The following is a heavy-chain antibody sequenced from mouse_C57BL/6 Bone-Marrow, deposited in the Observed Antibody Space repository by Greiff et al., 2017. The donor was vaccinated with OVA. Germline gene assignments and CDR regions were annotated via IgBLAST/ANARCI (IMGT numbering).Heavy chain of an antibody. CDR1: GYTFTDYE. D-gene: IGHD1-1*01. CDR2: IDPETGGT. CDR3: TRPWYGSSENYFDY. Sequence: QVQLKESGAELVRPGASVTLSCKASGYTFTDYEMHWVKQTPVHGLEWIGAIDPETGGTAYNQKFKGKAILTADKSSSTAYMELRSLTSEDSAVYYCTRPWYGSSENYFDYWGQGTTLTVSS. V-gene: IGHV1-15*01. J-gene: IGHJ2*01.